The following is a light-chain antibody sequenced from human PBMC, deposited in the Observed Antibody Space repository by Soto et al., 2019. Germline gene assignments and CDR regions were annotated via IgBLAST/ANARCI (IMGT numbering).Light chain of an antibody. CDR2: DVS. CDR3: SSYTTSSPHVV. V-gene: IGLV2-14*01. CDR1: SSDVGGYNY. Sequence: QSALTQPASVSGSPGQSITISGTGTSSDVGGYNYVSWYQQHPGKAPKLMIYDVSNRPSGVSNRFSGSKSGNTASLTISGLQAEDEADYYCSSYTTSSPHVVFGGGIKLTVL. J-gene: IGLJ2*01.